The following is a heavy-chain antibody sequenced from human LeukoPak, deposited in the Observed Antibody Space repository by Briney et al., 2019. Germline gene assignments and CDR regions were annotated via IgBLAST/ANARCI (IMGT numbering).Heavy chain of an antibody. Sequence: ASVKVSCKASGYTFTSYGISWVRQAPGQGLEWMGWISAYNGNTNYAQKLQGKVTMTTDTSTSTAYMELRSLRSDDTAVYYCARASRMVRGENWFGPWGQGTLVTVSS. CDR3: ARASRMVRGENWFGP. CDR2: ISAYNGNT. J-gene: IGHJ5*02. V-gene: IGHV1-18*04. D-gene: IGHD3-10*01. CDR1: GYTFTSYG.